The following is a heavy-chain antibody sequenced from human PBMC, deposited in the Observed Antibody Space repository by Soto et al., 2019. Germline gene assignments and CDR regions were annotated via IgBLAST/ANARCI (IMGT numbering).Heavy chain of an antibody. CDR1: GGTFSSYA. D-gene: IGHD1-26*01. CDR2: IIPIFGTA. CDR3: ARSSVEWGWFDP. Sequence: QVQLVQSGAEVKKPGSSVQVSCKASGGTFSSYAISWVRQAPGQGLEWMGGIIPIFGTANYAQKFQGRVTIPADESTSSAYMELSSLRSEDTAVYYCARSSVEWGWFDPWGQGTLVTVSS. V-gene: IGHV1-69*01. J-gene: IGHJ5*02.